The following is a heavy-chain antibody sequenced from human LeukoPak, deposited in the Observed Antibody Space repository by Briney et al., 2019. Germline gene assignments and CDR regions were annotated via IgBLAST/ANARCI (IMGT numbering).Heavy chain of an antibody. J-gene: IGHJ4*02. CDR1: GITLSNYG. CDR2: IYSGGST. CDR3: ARRSAAGKVY. Sequence: PGGSLRLSCAVSGITLSNYGMTWVRQAPGKGLEWVSVIYSGGSTYYADSVKGRFTISRDNSKNTLYLQMNSLRAEDTAVYYCARRSAAGKVYWGQGTLVTVSS. D-gene: IGHD6-13*01. V-gene: IGHV3-66*04.